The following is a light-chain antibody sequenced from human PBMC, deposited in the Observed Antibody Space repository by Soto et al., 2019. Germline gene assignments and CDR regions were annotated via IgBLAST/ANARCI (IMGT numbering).Light chain of an antibody. CDR3: QQRSNWPRT. Sequence: EIVLTQSPATLSLSPGERAPLSCRPSQSISSSLAWYQQKPGQAPRLLIYNAANRATGIPARFSGSGSGTDFTLTISSLEPEDFAVYYCQQRSNWPRTFGQGTKVEIK. CDR2: NAA. CDR1: QSISSS. V-gene: IGKV3-11*01. J-gene: IGKJ1*01.